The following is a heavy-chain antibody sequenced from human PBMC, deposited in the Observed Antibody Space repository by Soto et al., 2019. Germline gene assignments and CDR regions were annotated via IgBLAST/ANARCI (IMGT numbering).Heavy chain of an antibody. CDR1: GGTFSSYA. CDR2: IIPIFGTA. CDR3: ARDTTYDYAFDY. D-gene: IGHD4-17*01. J-gene: IGHJ4*02. Sequence: QVQLVQSGAAVKKPGSSVKVSCQASGGTFSSYALSWVRQAPGQGLEWMGGIIPIFGTANYAQRFQGRVRITADESTSTAYMELSSLRSEDTAVYYCARDTTYDYAFDYRGQGTLVTVSS. V-gene: IGHV1-69*01.